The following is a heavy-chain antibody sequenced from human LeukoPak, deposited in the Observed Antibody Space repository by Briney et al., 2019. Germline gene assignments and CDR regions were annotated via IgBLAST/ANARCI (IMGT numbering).Heavy chain of an antibody. CDR2: ISSNGGST. CDR1: GFTFSSYA. J-gene: IGHJ6*02. CDR3: ARECYYYGMDV. V-gene: IGHV3-64*01. Sequence: GGSLRLSCAASGFTFSSYAMHWVRQTPGKGLEYVSAISSNGGSTYYANSVKGRSTISRDNSKNTLYLQMGSLRAEDMAVYYCARECYYYGMDVWGQGTTVTVSS.